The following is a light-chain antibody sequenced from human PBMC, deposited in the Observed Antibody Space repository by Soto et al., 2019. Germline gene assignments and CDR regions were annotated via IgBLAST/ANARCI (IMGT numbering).Light chain of an antibody. J-gene: IGKJ4*01. Sequence: DIVMTQSPDSLAVSLGERATINCKSSQSVLYSSNNKNYLAWYQQKPGQPPKLLIYWASTRESGVPDRFRGRMSGTDFTLTISSLQAEDVAVYYCQQYYSTPPTFGGGTKVEIK. CDR2: WAS. V-gene: IGKV4-1*01. CDR3: QQYYSTPPT. CDR1: QSVLYSSNNKNY.